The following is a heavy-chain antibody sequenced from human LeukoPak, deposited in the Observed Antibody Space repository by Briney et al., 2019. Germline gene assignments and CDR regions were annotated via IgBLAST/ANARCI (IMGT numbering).Heavy chain of an antibody. V-gene: IGHV4-59*12. CDR2: IHYSGST. CDR1: GDSIIGYY. D-gene: IGHD1-26*01. Sequence: SETLSLTCTVSGDSIIGYYWSWIRQPPGKGLEWIGYIHYSGSTNYNPSLQSRVTISVDTSRSHFSLKLSSVTAADTAVYYCARYSGSYYALFDYWGQGTLVTVSS. J-gene: IGHJ4*02. CDR3: ARYSGSYYALFDY.